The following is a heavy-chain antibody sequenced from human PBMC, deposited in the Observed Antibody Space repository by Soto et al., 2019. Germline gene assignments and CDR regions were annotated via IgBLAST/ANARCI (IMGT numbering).Heavy chain of an antibody. CDR3: ARDVRYCSGGSCYSLHYFDY. D-gene: IGHD2-15*01. Sequence: QVQLVQSGAEVKKPGASVKVSCKASGYIFTSYGISWVRQAPGQGLEWMGWISAYNGNTNYAQNFQGRVTMTTDTSXXTXYXXLRSLRSDDTAVYYCARDVRYCSGGSCYSLHYFDYWGQGTLVIVSS. CDR1: GYIFTSYG. CDR2: ISAYNGNT. J-gene: IGHJ4*02. V-gene: IGHV1-18*01.